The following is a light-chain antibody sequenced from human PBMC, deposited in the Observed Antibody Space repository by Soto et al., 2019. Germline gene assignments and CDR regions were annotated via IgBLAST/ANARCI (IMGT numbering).Light chain of an antibody. Sequence: QSVLTQPPSVSAAPGQKVTISCSGSSSNIGNDSVSWFQQFPGAAPKLLIYHSHKRHSGVPDRFSGSTSGTSATVGITGLQTGDEAVYYCGAWDSSLTAGVFGGGTKVTVL. CDR2: HSH. V-gene: IGLV1-51*01. CDR3: GAWDSSLTAGV. CDR1: SSNIGNDS. J-gene: IGLJ3*02.